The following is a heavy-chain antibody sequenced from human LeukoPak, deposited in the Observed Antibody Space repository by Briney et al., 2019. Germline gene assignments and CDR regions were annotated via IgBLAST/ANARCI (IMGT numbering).Heavy chain of an antibody. D-gene: IGHD3-22*01. Sequence: SETLSLTCTVSGGSISSSSYYWGWIRQPPGKGLEWIGSIYYSGSTYYNPSLKSRVTISVDTSKNQFSLKLSSVTAADTAVYYCARDWENYYDHTYYFDYWGQGTLVTVSS. J-gene: IGHJ4*02. CDR1: GGSISSSSYY. CDR3: ARDWENYYDHTYYFDY. CDR2: IYYSGST. V-gene: IGHV4-39*07.